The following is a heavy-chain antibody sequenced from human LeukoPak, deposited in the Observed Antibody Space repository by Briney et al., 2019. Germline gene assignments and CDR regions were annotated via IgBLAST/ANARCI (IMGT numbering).Heavy chain of an antibody. CDR3: ARYPYYYDSSAIDY. D-gene: IGHD3-22*01. CDR2: IYYTGST. V-gene: IGHV4-34*01. CDR1: GGSFSAYY. J-gene: IGHJ4*02. Sequence: SETLSLTCAVYGGSFSAYYWSWIRQPPGKGLEWIGSIYYTGSTYYNPSLKSRVTISVDTSKNQFSLKLSSVTAADTAVYYCARYPYYYDSSAIDYWGQGTPVTVSS.